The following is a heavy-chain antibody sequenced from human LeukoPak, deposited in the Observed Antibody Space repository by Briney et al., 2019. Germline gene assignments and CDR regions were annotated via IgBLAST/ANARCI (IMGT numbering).Heavy chain of an antibody. V-gene: IGHV4-38-2*02. CDR3: ARVDYYDSSGYYLDAFDI. CDR1: GYPISSGYY. J-gene: IGHJ3*02. D-gene: IGHD3-22*01. CDR2: IYHSGST. Sequence: SETLSLTCTVSGYPISSGYYWGWIRQPPGKGLEWIGGIYHSGSTYYNPSLKSRVTISVDTSKNQFSLKLSSVTAADTAVYYCARVDYYDSSGYYLDAFDIWGQGTMVTVSS.